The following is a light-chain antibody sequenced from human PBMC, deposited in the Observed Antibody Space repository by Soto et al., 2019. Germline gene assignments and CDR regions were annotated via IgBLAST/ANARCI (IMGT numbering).Light chain of an antibody. CDR3: GTWDSSLSAWV. V-gene: IGLV1-51*02. Sequence: SVLTQPPSVSAAPGQKVTISCSGSSSNIGNNYVSWYQQLPGTAPKLLIYENNKRPSGIPDRFSGSRSGTSATLGITGLQTGDEVDYYCGTWDSSLSAWVFGTGTKLTVL. CDR2: ENN. CDR1: SSNIGNNY. J-gene: IGLJ1*01.